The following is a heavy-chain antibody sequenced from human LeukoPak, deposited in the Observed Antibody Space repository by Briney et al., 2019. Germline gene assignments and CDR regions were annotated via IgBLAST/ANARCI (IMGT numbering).Heavy chain of an antibody. CDR2: ISSSARTI. D-gene: IGHD6-13*01. CDR1: GFTFSSYE. Sequence: GGSLRLSCAASGFTFSSYEMNWVRQAPGKGLEWVSYISSSARTIYYADSVKGRFTISRDNAKNSLYLQMNSLRAEDTGLYYCARSRGSWPDYFDYWGQGTLVTVTS. CDR3: ARSRGSWPDYFDY. V-gene: IGHV3-48*03. J-gene: IGHJ4*02.